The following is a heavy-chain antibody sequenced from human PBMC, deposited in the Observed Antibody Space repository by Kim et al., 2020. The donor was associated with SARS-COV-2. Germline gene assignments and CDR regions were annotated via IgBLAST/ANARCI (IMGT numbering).Heavy chain of an antibody. D-gene: IGHD6-19*01. J-gene: IGHJ4*02. Sequence: GGSLRLSCAASGFTFSSYEMNWVRQAPGKGLEWVSYISSRGMTIYYADSVKGRFTISRDNAKNSLYLQMNSLRAEHTAIYYCARGYSSGWGVTYWGQGTL. CDR2: ISSRGMTI. CDR3: ARGYSSGWGVTY. CDR1: GFTFSSYE. V-gene: IGHV3-48*03.